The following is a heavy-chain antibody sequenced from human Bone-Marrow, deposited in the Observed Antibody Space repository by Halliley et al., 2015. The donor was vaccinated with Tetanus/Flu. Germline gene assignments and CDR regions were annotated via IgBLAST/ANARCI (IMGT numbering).Heavy chain of an antibody. CDR2: IYYSGNT. Sequence: TLSLTCIVSSGSISSPSYYWGWIRQPPGKGLEWVGTIYYSGNTYYNPSLKSRVAISVDTSKNQFSLELNSVTASDTAVYFCARHEAGPPYGDYKGVLGHITWFDAWGQGTLVTVSS. V-gene: IGHV4-39*01. CDR1: SGSISSPSYY. D-gene: IGHD4-17*01. CDR3: ARHEAGPPYGDYKGVLGHITWFDA. J-gene: IGHJ5*02.